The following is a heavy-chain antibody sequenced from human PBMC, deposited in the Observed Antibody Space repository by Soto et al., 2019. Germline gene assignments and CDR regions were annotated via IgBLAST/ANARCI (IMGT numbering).Heavy chain of an antibody. CDR2: ISTYNGDT. Sequence: ASVKVSCKASGYTFTRSGISWVRQAPGQGLEWMGWISTYNGDTNYAQTFQGRVTMTTDTSTSTVHMEVRSLRSDDTAVYYCAREGMAPYYYYGMDDWGQGTPVTVPS. V-gene: IGHV1-18*01. CDR3: AREGMAPYYYYGMDD. J-gene: IGHJ6*02. CDR1: GYTFTRSG.